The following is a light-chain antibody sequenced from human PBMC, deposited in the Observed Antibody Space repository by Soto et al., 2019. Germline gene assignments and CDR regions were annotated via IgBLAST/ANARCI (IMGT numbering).Light chain of an antibody. V-gene: IGLV2-14*01. CDR1: SSDIGGYKY. J-gene: IGLJ3*02. CDR3: TSYSRYRVLV. Sequence: QSALTQPASVSGSRGQSITISCTGTSSDIGGYKYVSWYQQHPGKAPKLIIFEVSNRPSGVSDRFSGSNSGNTASLTISGLQAEDEADYYCTSYSRYRVLVFGGGTK. CDR2: EVS.